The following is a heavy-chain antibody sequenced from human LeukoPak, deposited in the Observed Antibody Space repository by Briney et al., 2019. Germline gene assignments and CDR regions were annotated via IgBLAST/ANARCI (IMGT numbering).Heavy chain of an antibody. Sequence: GESLKISCKGSGYTFTNYWIGWVRQMPGKGLEWMGIIYPDDSDTRYSPSFQGQVTISVGKSIRIAYLQWSSLKASDTAMYYCAMSANCGGDCYSYYFDHWGQGTLVTVSS. CDR1: GYTFTNYW. CDR2: IYPDDSDT. J-gene: IGHJ4*02. CDR3: AMSANCGGDCYSYYFDH. D-gene: IGHD2-21*02. V-gene: IGHV5-51*01.